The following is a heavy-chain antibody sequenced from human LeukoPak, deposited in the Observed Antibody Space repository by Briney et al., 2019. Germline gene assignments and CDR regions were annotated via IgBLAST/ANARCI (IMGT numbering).Heavy chain of an antibody. Sequence: GGSLRLSCAASGFTFSSYAMSWVRQAPGKGLEWVSAISGTGGSTYYADSVKGRFTMSRDNLKNTLYLQMNGLRAEDTAVYYCAKVSRFAVVPAAMLDYWGQGIQVTVSS. CDR1: GFTFSSYA. CDR2: ISGTGGST. J-gene: IGHJ4*02. D-gene: IGHD2-2*01. CDR3: AKVSRFAVVPAAMLDY. V-gene: IGHV3-23*01.